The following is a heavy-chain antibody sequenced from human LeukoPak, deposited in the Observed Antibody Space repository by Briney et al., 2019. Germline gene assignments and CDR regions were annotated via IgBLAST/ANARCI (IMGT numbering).Heavy chain of an antibody. CDR2: IYSSGST. D-gene: IGHD3-10*01. V-gene: IGHV4-61*02. CDR3: ARDFYGSGTLDY. J-gene: IGHJ4*02. Sequence: SETLSLTCTVSGDSINSNNYYWSWIRQPAGKGLEWIGRIYSSGSTNYNPSLKSRVTISVDTSKNQFSLKLSSVTAADTAVYYCARDFYGSGTLDYRGQGTLVTVSS. CDR1: GDSINSNNYY.